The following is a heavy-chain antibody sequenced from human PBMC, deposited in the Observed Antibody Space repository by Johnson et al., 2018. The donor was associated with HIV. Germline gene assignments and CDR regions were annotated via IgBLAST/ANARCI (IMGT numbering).Heavy chain of an antibody. D-gene: IGHD3-10*01. CDR3: ARVGLGSLWFGELNSAFDV. Sequence: QVQLVESGGGVVQPGRSLRLSCAASGFTFSSYAMHWVRQAPGKGLEWVAVISYDGSNKYYADSVKGRFTISRDNSKNTLYLQMNSLRAEDTAVYYCARVGLGSLWFGELNSAFDVWGQGTMVTVSS. V-gene: IGHV3-30*04. CDR2: ISYDGSNK. J-gene: IGHJ3*01. CDR1: GFTFSSYA.